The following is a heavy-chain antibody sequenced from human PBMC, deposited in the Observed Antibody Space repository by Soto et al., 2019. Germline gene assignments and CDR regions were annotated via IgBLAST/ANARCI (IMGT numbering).Heavy chain of an antibody. V-gene: IGHV3-13*01. CDR3: ARGGTIFGVVKIRDAFDI. CDR1: GFTFSSYD. J-gene: IGHJ3*02. D-gene: IGHD3-3*01. Sequence: EVQLVESGGGLVQPGGSLRLSCAASGFTFSSYDMHWVRQATGKGLEWVSASGTAGDTYYPGSVKGRLPISRENAKNSLYLQMNSLRAEDTAVYYCARGGTIFGVVKIRDAFDIWGQGTMVTVSS. CDR2: SGTAGDT.